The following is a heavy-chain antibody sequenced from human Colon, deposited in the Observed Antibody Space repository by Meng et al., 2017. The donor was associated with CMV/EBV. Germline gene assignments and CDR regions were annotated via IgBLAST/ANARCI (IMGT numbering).Heavy chain of an antibody. CDR1: GCGITDYA. Sequence: SCAASGCGITDYAMDGVRQAPGKGLEWVSVISANGYCIFYAESVKGRFTIGRDVSKNTVYLQMSSLRAEDTAVYFCARAPTSRYYFEYWGQGGLVTVSS. V-gene: IGHV3-23*01. CDR2: ISANGYCI. D-gene: IGHD5-24*01. CDR3: ARAPTSRYYFEY. J-gene: IGHJ4*02.